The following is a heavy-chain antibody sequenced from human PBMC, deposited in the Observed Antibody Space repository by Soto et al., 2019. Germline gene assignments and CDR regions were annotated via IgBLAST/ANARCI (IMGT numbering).Heavy chain of an antibody. CDR2: IYSGGST. D-gene: IGHD4-17*01. J-gene: IGHJ5*02. CDR3: AKVYGDYVAGWFDP. CDR1: GFTVSSNY. Sequence: PGGSLRLSCAASGFTVSSNYMSWVRQAPGKGLEWVSVIYSGGSTYYADSVKGRFTISRDNSKNTLYLQMNSLRAEDTAVYYCAKVYGDYVAGWFDPWGQGTLVTVSS. V-gene: IGHV3-66*01.